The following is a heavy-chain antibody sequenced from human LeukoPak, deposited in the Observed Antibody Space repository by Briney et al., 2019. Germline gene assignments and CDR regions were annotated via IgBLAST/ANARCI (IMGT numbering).Heavy chain of an antibody. CDR3: AKDIQLST. CDR1: GFTFSVAA. V-gene: IGHV3-23*01. Sequence: GGSLRLSCAASGFTFSVAAMTWVRQAPGKGLEWVSLIGASGESTYYADSVKGRFTISRGSSKNTLSLQMNSLRVEDTAMYFCAKDIQLSTWGLGTMVTVSS. D-gene: IGHD5-24*01. J-gene: IGHJ3*01. CDR2: IGASGEST.